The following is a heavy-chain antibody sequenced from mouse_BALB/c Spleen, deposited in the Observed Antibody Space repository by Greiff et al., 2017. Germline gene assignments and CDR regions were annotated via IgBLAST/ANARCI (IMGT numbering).Heavy chain of an antibody. CDR2: ISSGSSTI. Sequence: EVQGVESGGGLVQPGGSRKLSCAASGFTFSSFGMHWVRQAPEKGLEWVAYISSGSSTIYYADTVKGRFTISRDNPKNTLFLQMTSLRSEDTAMYYCARSYYGSSIYAMDYWGQGTSVTVSS. CDR3: ARSYYGSSIYAMDY. V-gene: IGHV5-17*02. D-gene: IGHD1-1*01. J-gene: IGHJ4*01. CDR1: GFTFSSFG.